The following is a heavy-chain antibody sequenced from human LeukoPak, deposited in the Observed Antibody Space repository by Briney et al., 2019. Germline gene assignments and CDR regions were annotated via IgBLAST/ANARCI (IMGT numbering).Heavy chain of an antibody. Sequence: ASVKVSCKASGYTFTGYYMHWVRRAPGQGLEWMGWINPNSGGTNYAQKFQGRVTMTRDTSISTAYMELSRLRSDDTAVYYCARAPYYYGSGSQTGDDWFDPWGQGTLVTVSS. D-gene: IGHD3-10*01. J-gene: IGHJ5*02. CDR2: INPNSGGT. CDR3: ARAPYYYGSGSQTGDDWFDP. CDR1: GYTFTGYY. V-gene: IGHV1-2*02.